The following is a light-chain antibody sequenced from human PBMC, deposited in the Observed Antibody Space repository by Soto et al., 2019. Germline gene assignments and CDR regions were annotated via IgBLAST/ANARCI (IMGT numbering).Light chain of an antibody. CDR2: GAS. V-gene: IGKV3-20*01. J-gene: IGKJ1*01. CDR1: QSVSSSY. Sequence: EIVLTQSPVTLSLSPGERATLSCRASQSVSSSYLAWYQQKPGQAPRLLIYGASSRATGIPDRFSGSGSGTDFTLTISILEPEDFAVYYCQQYGSSRPWTFGQGTKVEIK. CDR3: QQYGSSRPWT.